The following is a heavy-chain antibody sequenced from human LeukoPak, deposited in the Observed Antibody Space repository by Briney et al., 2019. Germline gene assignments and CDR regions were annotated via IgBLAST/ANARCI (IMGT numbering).Heavy chain of an antibody. Sequence: SETLSLTCTVSGGSISSGSYYWSWIRQPAGKGLEWIGRIYTSGSTNYNPSLKSRVTISVDTSKNQFSLKLSSVTAADTAVYYCARDQPNSSHGIYYYYYMDVWGKGTTVTVSS. CDR1: GGSISSGSYY. J-gene: IGHJ6*03. V-gene: IGHV4-61*02. D-gene: IGHD6-13*01. CDR3: ARDQPNSSHGIYYYYYMDV. CDR2: IYTSGST.